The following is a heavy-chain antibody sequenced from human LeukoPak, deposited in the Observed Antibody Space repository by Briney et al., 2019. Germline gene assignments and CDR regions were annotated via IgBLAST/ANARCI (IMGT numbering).Heavy chain of an antibody. CDR3: AWESYCSGGSCYSIDY. CDR1: GYTFTGYY. J-gene: IGHJ4*02. Sequence: ASVKVSCKASGYTFTGYYMHWVRQAPGQGLEWMGWINPNSGGTNCAQKFQGRVTMTRDTSISTAYMELSRLRSDDTAVYYCAWESYCSGGSCYSIDYWGQGTLVTVSS. CDR2: INPNSGGT. D-gene: IGHD2-15*01. V-gene: IGHV1-2*02.